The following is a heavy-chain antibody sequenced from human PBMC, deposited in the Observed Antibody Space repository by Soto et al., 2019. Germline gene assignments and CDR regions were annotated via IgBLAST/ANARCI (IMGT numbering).Heavy chain of an antibody. Sequence: QVQLQESGPGLVKPSETLSLTCTVSGDYISDNTYYWGWIRQSPGKRLEWIGSINYRGITYYNPSLKRRVTASVDTSKNHFSLRLSSVTAADTAVYYCARWGDSLTADYWGQGTLVTVSS. CDR1: GDYISDNTYY. CDR3: ARWGDSLTADY. D-gene: IGHD2-21*02. J-gene: IGHJ4*02. V-gene: IGHV4-39*02. CDR2: INYRGIT.